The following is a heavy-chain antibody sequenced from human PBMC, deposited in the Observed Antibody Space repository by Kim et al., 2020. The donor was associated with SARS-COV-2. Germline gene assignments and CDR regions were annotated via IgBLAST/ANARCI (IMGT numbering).Heavy chain of an antibody. D-gene: IGHD2-15*01. Sequence: GGSLRLSCAASGFTFSNYWMNWARRVPGKGLECVANIKQDGSQKYYVDSLKGRFTISRDNAKNSLYLQMNSLRAEDTAVYYCARDLSGSSCFDYWGQGTLVTVSS. CDR3: ARDLSGSSCFDY. J-gene: IGHJ4*02. CDR1: GFTFSNYW. V-gene: IGHV3-7*01. CDR2: IKQDGSQK.